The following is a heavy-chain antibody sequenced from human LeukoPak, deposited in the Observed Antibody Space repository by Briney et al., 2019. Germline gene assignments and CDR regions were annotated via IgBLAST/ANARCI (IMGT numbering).Heavy chain of an antibody. J-gene: IGHJ4*02. Sequence: GGSLRLSCAASGFTFSSYAMSWVRQAPGKGLEWVSAISGSGGSTYYADSVKGRFTISRDNSKNTLYLQMNSLRAEDTAVYYWAKDPPSYSSSWYSGGYFDYWGQGTLVTVSS. V-gene: IGHV3-23*01. D-gene: IGHD6-13*01. CDR2: ISGSGGST. CDR1: GFTFSSYA. CDR3: AKDPPSYSSSWYSGGYFDY.